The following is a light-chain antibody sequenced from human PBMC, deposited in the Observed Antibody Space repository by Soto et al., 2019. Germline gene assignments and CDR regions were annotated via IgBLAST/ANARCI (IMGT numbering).Light chain of an antibody. Sequence: QSALTQPPSASGSPGQSVTISCTGSSSDVGDYNYVSWYQQHPGKAPKLMIYEVSKRPSGVPDRLSGSKSGNTASLTVSGLQAEDEADYYCSSYGGSNTVVFGGGTMLTVL. J-gene: IGLJ2*01. CDR1: SSDVGDYNY. CDR3: SSYGGSNTVV. CDR2: EVS. V-gene: IGLV2-8*01.